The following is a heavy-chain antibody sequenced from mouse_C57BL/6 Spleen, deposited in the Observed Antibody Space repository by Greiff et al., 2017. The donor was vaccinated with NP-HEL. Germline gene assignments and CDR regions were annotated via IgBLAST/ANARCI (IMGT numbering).Heavy chain of an antibody. Sequence: EVQLQQSGPELVKPGASVKISCKASGYTFTDYYMNWVKQSHGKSLEWIGDINPNNGGTSYNQKFKGKATLTVDKSSSTAYMELRSLTSEDSAVYYCARHWDLDYWGQGTTLTVSS. V-gene: IGHV1-26*01. CDR2: INPNNGGT. J-gene: IGHJ2*01. D-gene: IGHD4-1*01. CDR1: GYTFTDYY. CDR3: ARHWDLDY.